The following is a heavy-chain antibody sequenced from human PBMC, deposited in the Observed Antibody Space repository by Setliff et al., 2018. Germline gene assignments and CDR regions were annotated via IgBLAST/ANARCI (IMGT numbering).Heavy chain of an antibody. V-gene: IGHV4-61*09. J-gene: IGHJ4*02. CDR2: ISPSGST. CDR3: ARSPSSGAYWNPRPFYPVC. Sequence: PSETLSLTCTVSGASISSGGYYWTWIRQPAGKALEWIGHISPSGSTTYNPSLKSRVTISPDTSKNHFSLKVNSVTTADTALYYCARSPSSGAYWNPRPFYPVCWGKEAPVTVS. D-gene: IGHD1-26*01. CDR1: GASISSGGYY.